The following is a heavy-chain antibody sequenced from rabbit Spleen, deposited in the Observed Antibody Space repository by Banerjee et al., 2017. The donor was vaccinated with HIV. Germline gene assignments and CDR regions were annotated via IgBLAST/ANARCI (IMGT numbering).Heavy chain of an antibody. D-gene: IGHD2-1*01. Sequence: QEQLVESGGGLVKPGASLTLTCKASGFSFSTKAVMRWVRQAPGKGLEWIACINAVTGKAVYASWAKGRFTFSKTSSTTVTLQMTSLTAADTATYFCATSYVGYGDFFNFWGPGTLVTVS. CDR2: INAVTGKA. V-gene: IGHV1S45*01. CDR3: ATSYVGYGDFFNF. J-gene: IGHJ4*01. CDR1: GFSFSTKAV.